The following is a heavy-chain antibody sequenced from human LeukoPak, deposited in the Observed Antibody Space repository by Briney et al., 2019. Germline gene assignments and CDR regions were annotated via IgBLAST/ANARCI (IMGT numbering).Heavy chain of an antibody. CDR3: ARKDSSGYMAFDI. V-gene: IGHV3-7*01. J-gene: IGHJ3*02. D-gene: IGHD3-22*01. CDR2: IKQDGSDK. Sequence: PGGSLRLXCAASGFTFGSYWMSWVRQAPGKGLEWVANIKQDGSDKYYLDSVKGRFTISRDNAKNSLYLQMNSLRAEDTAVYYCARKDSSGYMAFDIWGQGTMVTVSS. CDR1: GFTFGSYW.